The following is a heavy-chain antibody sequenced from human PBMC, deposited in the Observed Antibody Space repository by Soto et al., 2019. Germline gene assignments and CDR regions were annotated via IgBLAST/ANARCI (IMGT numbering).Heavy chain of an antibody. V-gene: IGHV3-74*01. CDR2: INSDGSST. CDR3: ATMVRDLGYYYYGMDV. J-gene: IGHJ6*02. Sequence: VFQRLPCAASGFNFISYWMHWVSKATGKGLVWVSRINSDGSSTSYADSVKGRFTISRDNAKNTLYLQMNSLRAEDTAVYYFATMVRDLGYYYYGMDVWGQGTTVTVSS. D-gene: IGHD3-10*01. CDR1: GFNFISYW.